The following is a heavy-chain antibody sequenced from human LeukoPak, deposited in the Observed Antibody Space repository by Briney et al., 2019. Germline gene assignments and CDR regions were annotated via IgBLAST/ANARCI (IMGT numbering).Heavy chain of an antibody. V-gene: IGHV4-59*01. CDR1: GGSINNYY. J-gene: IGHJ4*02. CDR2: IFYSGST. Sequence: SETLSLTCSVSGGSINNYYWTCIRQPPGKGLEWIGYIFYSGSTNYNPSLKSRLTISVDTSKNQFSLKLSSVTAADTAVYYCARLRGNYFPDYWGQGTLVTVSS. CDR3: ARLRGNYFPDY. D-gene: IGHD4-11*01.